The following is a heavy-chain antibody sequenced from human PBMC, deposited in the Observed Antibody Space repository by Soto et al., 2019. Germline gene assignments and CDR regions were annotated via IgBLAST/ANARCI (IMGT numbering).Heavy chain of an antibody. V-gene: IGHV3-21*01. J-gene: IGHJ6*03. CDR3: ARQKDIVVVPAAPGGYYYMDV. CDR2: ISSSSSYI. Sequence: EVQLVESGGGLVKPGGSLRLSCAASGFTFSSYSMNWVRQAPGKGLEWVSSISSSSSYIYYADSVKGRFTIARDNAKNQLYLQMNSLSAEDTAVYYCARQKDIVVVPAAPGGYYYMDVWGKGTTVTVSS. D-gene: IGHD2-2*01. CDR1: GFTFSSYS.